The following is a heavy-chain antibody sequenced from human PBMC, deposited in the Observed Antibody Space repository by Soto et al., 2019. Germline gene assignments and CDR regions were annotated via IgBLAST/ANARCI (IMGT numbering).Heavy chain of an antibody. CDR1: GGMFSDYT. CDR2: IIPIFGGP. J-gene: IGHJ5*02. D-gene: IGHD3-3*01. CDR3: GKKGGGASIDFWRANWFDP. V-gene: IGHV1-69*06. Sequence: QVQLVQSGAVVKKPGSSVTVSCKASGGMFSDYTISWVRQAPGQGLEWMGGIIPIFGGPHYAQKFQGRVTITGDKPTSAVCLELGDLTSEDTAVYYCGKKGGGASIDFWRANWFDPWGQGTLVTVSS.